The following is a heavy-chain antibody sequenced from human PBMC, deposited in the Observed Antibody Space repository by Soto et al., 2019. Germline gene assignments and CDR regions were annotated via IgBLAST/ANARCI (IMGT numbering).Heavy chain of an antibody. D-gene: IGHD2-2*02. Sequence: ASVKVSCKASGHTFSDSSMHWVRQAPGQGHEWMGWINLNLGNTYYAQKFQGRVTMTWDTSSKTAYMELTRLKSDDTAVYYCARRGQLLYAYWGQGTLVTVSS. CDR3: ARRGQLLYAY. V-gene: IGHV1-2*02. CDR2: INLNLGNT. CDR1: GHTFSDSS. J-gene: IGHJ4*02.